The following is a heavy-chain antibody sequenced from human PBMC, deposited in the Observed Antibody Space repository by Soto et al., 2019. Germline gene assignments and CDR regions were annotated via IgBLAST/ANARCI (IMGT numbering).Heavy chain of an antibody. CDR3: LRTGYSTSWTAFDY. V-gene: IGHV2-5*04. D-gene: IGHD6-13*01. J-gene: IGHJ4*02. CDR2: VLWNDDK. Sequence: SGPTLVNPTQTLTLTCSVSGFALTISGVGVGWIRQPPGKALEWLALVLWNDDKLYSPSLKSRLTITKDTSKNQVVLTMTNMDPLDTATYYCLRTGYSTSWTAFDYWGQGTLVTVSS. CDR1: GFALTISGVG.